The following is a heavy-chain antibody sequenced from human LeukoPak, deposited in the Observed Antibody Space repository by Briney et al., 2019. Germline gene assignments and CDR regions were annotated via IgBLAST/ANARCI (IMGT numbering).Heavy chain of an antibody. Sequence: ASVKVSCKASGGTFSSYAIIWVRQAPGQGLEWMGGIIPIFGTANYAQKFQGRVTITTDESTSTAYMELSSLRSEDTAVYYCAREGPIVVVPAAIDHPYYMDVWGKGTTVTVSS. D-gene: IGHD2-2*01. CDR3: AREGPIVVVPAAIDHPYYMDV. J-gene: IGHJ6*03. V-gene: IGHV1-69*05. CDR2: IIPIFGTA. CDR1: GGTFSSYA.